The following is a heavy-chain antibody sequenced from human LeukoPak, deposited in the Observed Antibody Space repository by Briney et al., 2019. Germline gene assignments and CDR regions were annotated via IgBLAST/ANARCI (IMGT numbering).Heavy chain of an antibody. CDR3: ARGFSGYYSNYYYGMDV. D-gene: IGHD3-22*01. J-gene: IGHJ6*02. CDR2: IIPIFGTA. V-gene: IGHV1-69*13. CDR1: GGTFSSYA. Sequence: ASVMVSCKASGGTFSSYAISWVRQAPGQGLEWMGGIIPIFGTANYAQKFQGRVTITADESTSTAYMELSSLRSEDTAVYYCARGFSGYYSNYYYGMDVWGQGTTVTVSS.